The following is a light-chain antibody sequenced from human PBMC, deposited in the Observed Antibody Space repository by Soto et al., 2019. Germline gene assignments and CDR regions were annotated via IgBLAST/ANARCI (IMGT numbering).Light chain of an antibody. CDR1: SSDIGNF. V-gene: IGLV2-14*01. J-gene: IGLJ2*01. CDR2: DVS. CDR3: CIYRGTGTWI. Sequence: QSALTQPASVSGSPGQWITISCTGTSSDIGNFVSWYRQHPGKAPKLMIYDVSSRPSGISHRFSGSKSGRTASLSISGLQADDEADYYCCIYRGTGTWIFGGGTKLTVL.